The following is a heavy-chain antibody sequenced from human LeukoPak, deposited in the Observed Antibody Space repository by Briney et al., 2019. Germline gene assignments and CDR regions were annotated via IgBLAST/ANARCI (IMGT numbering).Heavy chain of an antibody. CDR3: ARVGGSGYGDYFDY. Sequence: SETLSLTCTVSGYSISSGFYWAWIGQPPGKGLEWVGSIYYSGSTYYTPSLKSRVTISLHTSKNQFSLKLTSVTAADTAVYYCARVGGSGYGDYFDYWGQGTLVTVSS. V-gene: IGHV4-38-2*02. D-gene: IGHD4-17*01. J-gene: IGHJ4*02. CDR2: IYYSGST. CDR1: GYSISSGFY.